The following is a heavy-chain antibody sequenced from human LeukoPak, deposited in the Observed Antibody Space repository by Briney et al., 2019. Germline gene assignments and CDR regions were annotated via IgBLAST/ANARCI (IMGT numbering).Heavy chain of an antibody. D-gene: IGHD2-21*02. J-gene: IGHJ4*02. CDR1: AFTFSNYA. CDR3: ARGVTGGFGY. V-gene: IGHV3-30*04. Sequence: GGSLRLSCAASAFTFSNYAMHWVRQAPGKGLEWVAVISYDGTTKYYADSVKGRFTISRDNSKNTLYVQMNILRTEDTAVYYCARGVTGGFGYWGQGTLVTVSS. CDR2: ISYDGTTK.